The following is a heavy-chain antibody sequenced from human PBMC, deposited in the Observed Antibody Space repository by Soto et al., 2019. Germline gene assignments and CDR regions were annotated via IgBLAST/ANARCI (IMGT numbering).Heavy chain of an antibody. CDR3: AKNYDTRAYSFTLDY. Sequence: GGSLRLSCAASGFTFSSYAMSWVRQAPGKGLEWVSAISGSGGSTYYADSVKGRFTISRDNSKNTLYLHMNSLRAEDSAVYYCAKNYDTRAYSFTLDYWGQGTQVTVSS. J-gene: IGHJ4*02. D-gene: IGHD3-22*01. CDR2: ISGSGGST. V-gene: IGHV3-23*01. CDR1: GFTFSSYA.